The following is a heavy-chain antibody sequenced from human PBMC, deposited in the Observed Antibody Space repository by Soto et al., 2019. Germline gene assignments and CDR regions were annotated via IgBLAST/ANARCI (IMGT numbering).Heavy chain of an antibody. CDR2: ISGDGSST. CDR1: EFTFRSYW. CDR3: ARSLPGTYGAFDL. Sequence: QAGGSLRLSCAASEFTFRSYWMHWVGQSPGKGLVWVSRISGDGSSTNYADSVKGRFTISRDNAKNTVYLQIDSLRAEDTAVYYCARSLPGTYGAFDLWGQGTMVTVSS. J-gene: IGHJ3*01. V-gene: IGHV3-74*01. D-gene: IGHD1-7*01.